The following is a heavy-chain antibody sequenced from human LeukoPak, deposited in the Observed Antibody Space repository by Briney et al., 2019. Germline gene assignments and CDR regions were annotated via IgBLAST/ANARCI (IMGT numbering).Heavy chain of an antibody. CDR3: ARPVTPEGYDAFDI. D-gene: IGHD4-23*01. Sequence: GESLKISCKGSGYTFSKYWIGWVRQMPGKGLEWMGIIYPGDFDTRYSPSFQGQVTISADKSISTAYLQWSSLKASDTAMYYCARPVTPEGYDAFDIWGQGTMVTVSS. V-gene: IGHV5-51*01. CDR2: IYPGDFDT. CDR1: GYTFSKYW. J-gene: IGHJ3*02.